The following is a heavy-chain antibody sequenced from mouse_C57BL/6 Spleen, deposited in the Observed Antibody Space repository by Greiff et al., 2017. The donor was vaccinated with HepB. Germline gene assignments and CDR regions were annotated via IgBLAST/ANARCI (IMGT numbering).Heavy chain of an antibody. CDR2: IDPEDGET. CDR3: AYWYFDV. Sequence: VQLQQSGAELVKPGASVKLSCTASGFNIKDYYMHWVKQRTEQGLEWIGRIDPEDGETKYAPKFQAKATITADTSSNTAYLQLSSLTSEDTAVYYCAYWYFDVWGTGTTVTVSS. V-gene: IGHV14-2*01. J-gene: IGHJ1*03. CDR1: GFNIKDYY.